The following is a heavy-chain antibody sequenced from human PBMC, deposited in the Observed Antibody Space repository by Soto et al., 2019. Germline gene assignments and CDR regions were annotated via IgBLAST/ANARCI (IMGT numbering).Heavy chain of an antibody. J-gene: IGHJ4*02. CDR3: ASLTMVRGVIIPGY. CDR2: TYHSGST. Sequence: SETLSLTCAVSGVSISSTNWWTWVRQPQPPGKGLEWIGETYHSGSTNYNPSLKSRVTISVDKSKNQFSLKLTSVIAADTAVYYCASLTMVRGVIIPGYWGQGTLVT. D-gene: IGHD3-10*01. CDR1: GVSISSTNW. V-gene: IGHV4-4*02.